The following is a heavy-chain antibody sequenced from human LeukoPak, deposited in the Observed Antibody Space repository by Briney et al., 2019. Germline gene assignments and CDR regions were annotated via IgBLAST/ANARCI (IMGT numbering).Heavy chain of an antibody. CDR2: ISGSGGST. J-gene: IGHJ4*02. V-gene: IGHV3-23*01. D-gene: IGHD2-2*01. CDR1: GFTFSSYS. Sequence: GGSLRLSCAASGFTFSSYSMNWVRQAPGKGLEWVSAISGSGGSTYYADSVKGRFTISRDNSKNTLYLQMNSLRAEDTAVYYCAKGGILGYCSSTSCYLGYWGQGTLVTVSS. CDR3: AKGGILGYCSSTSCYLGY.